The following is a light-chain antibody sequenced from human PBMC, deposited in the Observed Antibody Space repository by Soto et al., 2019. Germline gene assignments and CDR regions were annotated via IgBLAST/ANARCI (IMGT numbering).Light chain of an antibody. J-gene: IGKJ1*01. Sequence: DIQMTQSPSSLSASVVDRVTITCRAGQSISDYLHWYQQKPGKAPNLLIYATSTLQTGVPSRFSGSGSGTDFTLTISSLQPEDSATYYCQQTYSPLAWTFGQGTKVEIK. CDR1: QSISDY. V-gene: IGKV1-39*01. CDR3: QQTYSPLAWT. CDR2: ATS.